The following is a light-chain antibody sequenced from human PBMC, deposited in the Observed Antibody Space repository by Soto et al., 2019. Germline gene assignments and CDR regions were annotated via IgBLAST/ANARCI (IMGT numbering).Light chain of an antibody. CDR1: SSNFGSNT. CDR3: AACDDRLNGVV. CDR2: YNN. J-gene: IGLJ2*01. V-gene: IGLV1-44*01. Sequence: QSVLTQPPSASGTPGQRVTISCSGTSSNFGSNTVNWYQQLPGTAPKLLIYYNNQRPSGVPDRFSGSKSGTSASLGISGLQSEDEADYYCAACDDRLNGVVFGGGTQLTVL.